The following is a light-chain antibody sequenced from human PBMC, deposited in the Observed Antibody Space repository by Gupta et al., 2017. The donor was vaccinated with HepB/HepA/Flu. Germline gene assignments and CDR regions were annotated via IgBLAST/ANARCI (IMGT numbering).Light chain of an antibody. CDR1: ALPKQY. V-gene: IGLV3-25*03. J-gene: IGLJ3*02. Sequence: YELTQPPSASVAPGQTARITCSGDALPKQYAYWYQQKPGQAPVLVIYKDSERPSGIPERFSGSSSGTTVTLTISGVQAEDEADYYCQSADSSGTYAVFGGGTKLTVL. CDR3: QSADSSGTYAV. CDR2: KDS.